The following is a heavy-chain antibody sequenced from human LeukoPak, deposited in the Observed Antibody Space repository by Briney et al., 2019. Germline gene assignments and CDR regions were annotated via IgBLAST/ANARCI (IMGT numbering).Heavy chain of an antibody. V-gene: IGHV1-46*01. D-gene: IGHD3-22*01. J-gene: IGHJ3*02. Sequence: ASLKVSCKASVYTFTSYYMHWVRQAPGQGLEWMGIINPSGGSTSYAQKFQGRVTMSRDMSTSTVYMELSSLRSENTAVYYCARDRASSDHAFDIWGQRTMVTVSS. CDR2: INPSGGST. CDR3: ARDRASSDHAFDI. CDR1: VYTFTSYY.